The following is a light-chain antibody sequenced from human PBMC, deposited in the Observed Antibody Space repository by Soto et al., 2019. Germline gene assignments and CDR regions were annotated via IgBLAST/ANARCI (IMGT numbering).Light chain of an antibody. CDR2: AAS. V-gene: IGKV1-8*01. Sequence: AIRMTQSPSSFSASTGDRVTITCRASQGISSYLAWYQQKPGKAPKLLIYAASTLQSGVPSTFSGSGTGTDFTLTISCLQSEDFATYYCQQYYSYPLTFGGGTKV. CDR1: QGISSY. J-gene: IGKJ4*01. CDR3: QQYYSYPLT.